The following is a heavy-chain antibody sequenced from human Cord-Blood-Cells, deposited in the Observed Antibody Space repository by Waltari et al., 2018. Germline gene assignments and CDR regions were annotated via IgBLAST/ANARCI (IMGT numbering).Heavy chain of an antibody. D-gene: IGHD6-13*01. CDR2: IYYSGST. V-gene: IGHV4-39*01. Sequence: QLQLQESGPGLVKPSETLSLTCTVSGGSISSSSYYWGWIRQPPGKGLEWIGSIYYSGSTYYNPSLKSRVTISVDTSKNQFSLKLSSVTAADTAVYYCARHPESSSWYGNDAFDIWGQGTMVTVSS. CDR3: ARHPESSSWYGNDAFDI. J-gene: IGHJ3*02. CDR1: GGSISSSSYY.